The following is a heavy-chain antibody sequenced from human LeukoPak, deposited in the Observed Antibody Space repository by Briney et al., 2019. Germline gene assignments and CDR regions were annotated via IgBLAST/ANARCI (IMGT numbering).Heavy chain of an antibody. Sequence: SETLSLTCTVSGGSISSYYWSWIRQPPGKGLEWIGYIYYSGSTNYNPSLKSRVTISVDTSKNQFSLNLSSVTAADTAVYYCARVGYYGSGSYLVDYWGQGTLVTVSS. D-gene: IGHD3-10*01. CDR1: GGSISSYY. CDR3: ARVGYYGSGSYLVDY. CDR2: IYYSGST. J-gene: IGHJ4*02. V-gene: IGHV4-59*01.